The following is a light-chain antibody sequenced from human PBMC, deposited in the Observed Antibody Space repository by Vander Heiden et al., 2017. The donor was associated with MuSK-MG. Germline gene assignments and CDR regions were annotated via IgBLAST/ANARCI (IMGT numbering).Light chain of an antibody. CDR1: QTVSSSY. Sequence: EIVLTQSPGTLSLSPGERATLSCRASQTVSSSYLAWYQQKPGQAPRLLIYGASSRATGIPDSFSGSGSGTDFTLTISRLEPEDFAVYYCQQDGGSSWTFGQGTKVEIK. V-gene: IGKV3-20*01. CDR2: GAS. CDR3: QQDGGSSWT. J-gene: IGKJ1*01.